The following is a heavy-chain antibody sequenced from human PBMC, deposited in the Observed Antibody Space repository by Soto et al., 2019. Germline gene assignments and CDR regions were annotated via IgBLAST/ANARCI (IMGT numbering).Heavy chain of an antibody. CDR1: GGSISSGNYY. D-gene: IGHD1-26*01. CDR2: MSYSGST. J-gene: IGHJ4*02. V-gene: IGHV4-30-4*01. Sequence: QVQLQESGPGLVKPSQTLSLTCTVSGGSISSGNYYWSWIRQPPGKGLEWIGFMSYSGSTSYNASLKSRVTISVDTSKSPFSLNLSFVTAADTAVYYWATMGNPATGLYYFDNWGQGTLVTVSS. CDR3: ATMGNPATGLYYFDN.